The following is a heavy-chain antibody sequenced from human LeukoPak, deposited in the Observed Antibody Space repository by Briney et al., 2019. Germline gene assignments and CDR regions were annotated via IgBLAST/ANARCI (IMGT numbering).Heavy chain of an antibody. CDR1: GFSLSTSGVG. CDR3: AHSRSIYYDSSVYYYVDY. Sequence: SGPTLVKPTQTLTLTCTFSGFSLSTSGVGVGWIRQPPVKALEWLALIYWDDDKCYSPSPKSRLTITKDTSKTQVVLTMTNMNTFNTATYYYAHSRSIYYDSSVYYYVDYWGQGTLVTVSS. V-gene: IGHV2-5*02. J-gene: IGHJ4*02. D-gene: IGHD3-22*01. CDR2: IYWDDDK.